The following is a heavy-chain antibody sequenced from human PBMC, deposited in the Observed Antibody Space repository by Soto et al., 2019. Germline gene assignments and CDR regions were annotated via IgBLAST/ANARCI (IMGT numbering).Heavy chain of an antibody. CDR2: INPSATII. CDR3: ARRSSGYIFDY. J-gene: IGHJ4*02. D-gene: IGHD5-12*01. V-gene: IGHV3-48*02. CDR1: GFTFSSYG. Sequence: GGSLRLSCAASGFTFSSYGLNWVRQAPGKGLEWISHINPSATIIYYAESVRGRFTISRDNAKNSLYLQMNSLGDEDTAVYYCARRSSGYIFDYWGQGTLVTVSS.